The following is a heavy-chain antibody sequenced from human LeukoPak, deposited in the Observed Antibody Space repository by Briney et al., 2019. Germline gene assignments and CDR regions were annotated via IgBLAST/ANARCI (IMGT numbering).Heavy chain of an antibody. CDR2: IYPGDSDT. J-gene: IGHJ4*02. Sequence: GESLKISCKGSGYIFTSYWIGWVRQMPGKGLEWMGIIYPGDSDTRYSPSFQGQVTISADKSISTAYLQWSSLKASDTAMYYCATTILPSAGLFDYWGQGTLVTVSS. D-gene: IGHD1-26*01. CDR3: ATTILPSAGLFDY. CDR1: GYIFTSYW. V-gene: IGHV5-51*01.